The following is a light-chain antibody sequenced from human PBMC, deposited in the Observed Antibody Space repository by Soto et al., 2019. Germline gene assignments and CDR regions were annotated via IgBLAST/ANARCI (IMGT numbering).Light chain of an antibody. V-gene: IGLV8-61*01. CDR1: SGSVSSNYY. CDR3: LLYLGSGNWV. Sequence: QTVVTQEPSLSVSPGGTVTLTCGLNSGSVSSNYYPSWYQQSPGQAPRTLIYSTNIRFSGVPDRFSGSILGNRGALTITGAQADDESHYYCLLYLGSGNWVFGGGTNLTVL. CDR2: STN. J-gene: IGLJ3*02.